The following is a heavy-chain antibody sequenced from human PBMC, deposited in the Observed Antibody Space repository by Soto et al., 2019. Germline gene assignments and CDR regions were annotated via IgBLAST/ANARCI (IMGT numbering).Heavy chain of an antibody. CDR1: EFSFSRYA. J-gene: IGHJ4*02. CDR2: LGPDGRNT. Sequence: PXGSRRLSCVAAEFSFSRYAMTWVRQAAGKGLQWVAGLGPDGRNTFYGESVRGRFTISRDNSRNTLYLQMSSLRAEDTAVYFCVKQMTTWTDSFFDSWGQGVQATVSS. V-gene: IGHV3-23*01. D-gene: IGHD4-17*01. CDR3: VKQMTTWTDSFFDS.